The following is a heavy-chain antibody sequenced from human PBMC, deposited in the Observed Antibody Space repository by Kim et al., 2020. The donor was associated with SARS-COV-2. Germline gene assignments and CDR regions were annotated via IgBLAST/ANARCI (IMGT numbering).Heavy chain of an antibody. CDR2: ISAYNGNT. D-gene: IGHD6-6*01. CDR1: GYTFTSYG. V-gene: IGHV1-18*01. CDR3: ARILIRGSSSGVGDY. J-gene: IGHJ4*02. Sequence: ASVKVSCKASGYTFTSYGISWVRQAPGQGLEWMGWISAYNGNTNYAQKLQGRVTMTTDTSTSTAYMELRSLRYDDTAVYYCARILIRGSSSGVGDYWGQGTLVTVSS.